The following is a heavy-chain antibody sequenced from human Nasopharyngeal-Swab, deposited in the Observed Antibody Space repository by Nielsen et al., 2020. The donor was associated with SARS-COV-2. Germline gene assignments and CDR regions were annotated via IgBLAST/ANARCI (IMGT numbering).Heavy chain of an antibody. J-gene: IGHJ3*02. CDR1: GGSISSSNYY. V-gene: IGHV4-39*02. Sequence: SETLSLTCTVSGGSISSSNYYWAWVRQPPGKGLEWIGSIYYSGSTYYNPSLKSRVTISVDTSKNQFSLKLSSVTAADTAVYFCAREVIPVADTDAFDIWGQGTMVTVSS. D-gene: IGHD6-19*01. CDR2: IYYSGST. CDR3: AREVIPVADTDAFDI.